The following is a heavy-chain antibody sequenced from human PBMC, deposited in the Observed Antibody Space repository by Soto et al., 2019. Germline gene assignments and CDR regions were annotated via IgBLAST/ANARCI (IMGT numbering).Heavy chain of an antibody. V-gene: IGHV4-34*01. J-gene: IGHJ4*02. CDR1: GGSFSGYY. CDR2: INHSGST. CDR3: ARGRGGSYSSDY. Sequence: QVQLQQWGAGLLKPSETLSLTCAVYGGSFSGYYWSWIRQPPGKGLEWIGEINHSGSTNYNPSLKSRVPISVDTSKNQFSLKLSSVTAADTAVYSCARGRGGSYSSDYWGQGTLVTVSS. D-gene: IGHD1-26*01.